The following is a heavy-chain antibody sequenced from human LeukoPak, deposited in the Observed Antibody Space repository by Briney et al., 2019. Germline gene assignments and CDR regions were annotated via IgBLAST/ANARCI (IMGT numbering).Heavy chain of an antibody. J-gene: IGHJ6*03. CDR3: ARVEGEPDYYYYYYMDV. CDR2: ISAYNGNT. CDR1: GYTFTSYG. V-gene: IGHV1-18*01. D-gene: IGHD2-21*01. Sequence: GASVKVSCKASGYTFTSYGISWVRQAPGQGLEWMGWISAYNGNTNYAQKLQGRVTMTTDTSTSTAYMELRSLRSDDTAVYYCARVEGEPDYYYYYYMDVWGKGTTVTVSS.